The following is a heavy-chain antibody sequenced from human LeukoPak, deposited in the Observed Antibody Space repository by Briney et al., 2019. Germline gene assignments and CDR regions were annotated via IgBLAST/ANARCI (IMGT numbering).Heavy chain of an antibody. D-gene: IGHD5-24*01. CDR1: GFTFSSYW. V-gene: IGHV3-74*01. CDR2: INSDGSST. CDR3: ARAAVIERWLQLSEGYYYGMDV. Sequence: PGGSLRLSCAASGFTFSSYWMHWVRQAPGKGLVWVSRINSDGSSTSYADSVKGRFTISRDNAKNTLYLQMNSLRAEDTAVYYCARAAVIERWLQLSEGYYYGMDVWGQGTTVTVSS. J-gene: IGHJ6*02.